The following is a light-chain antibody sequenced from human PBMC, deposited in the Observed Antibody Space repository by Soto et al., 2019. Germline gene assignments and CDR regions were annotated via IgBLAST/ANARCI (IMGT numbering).Light chain of an antibody. CDR1: QRVSSS. V-gene: IGKV3-15*01. CDR3: QQHINWPLT. J-gene: IGKJ4*01. Sequence: EIVMTQSPATLSVSPGERVTLSCRAIQRVSSSLAWYQQTPGQPPRLLIYGASTRATDIPARFSGSGSGTEFTLTISSLQSEDFAVYYCQQHINWPLTFGGGTKVEIK. CDR2: GAS.